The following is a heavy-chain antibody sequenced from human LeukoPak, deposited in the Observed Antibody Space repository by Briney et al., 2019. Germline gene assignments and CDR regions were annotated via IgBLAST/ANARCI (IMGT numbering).Heavy chain of an antibody. CDR3: ASRATVTTDRFWFDP. J-gene: IGHJ5*02. CDR1: GFTVGSNY. Sequence: GGSLRLSCAASGFTVGSNYMSWVRQAPGKGLKWVSVIYSGGSTYYADSVKGRFTISRDNSRNTLYLQMNSLRAEDTAVYYCASRATVTTDRFWFDPWGQGTLVTVSS. V-gene: IGHV3-53*01. CDR2: IYSGGST. D-gene: IGHD4-11*01.